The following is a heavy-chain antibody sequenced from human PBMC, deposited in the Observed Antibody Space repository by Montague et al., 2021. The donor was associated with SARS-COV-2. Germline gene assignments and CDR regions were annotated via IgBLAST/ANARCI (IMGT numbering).Heavy chain of an antibody. CDR3: AGASLGYCSGGRCYVGFDP. Sequence: SETLSLTCTVSGVSISSYYWSWIRQHPGGGLEWIVYIDYSGSTNYNPSLKSRVTISVDTSKNQFSLKLSSVTTADTAVYYCAGASLGYCSGGRCYVGFDPWGQGTLVTVSS. CDR1: GVSISSYY. CDR2: IDYSGST. D-gene: IGHD2-15*01. V-gene: IGHV4-59*01. J-gene: IGHJ5*02.